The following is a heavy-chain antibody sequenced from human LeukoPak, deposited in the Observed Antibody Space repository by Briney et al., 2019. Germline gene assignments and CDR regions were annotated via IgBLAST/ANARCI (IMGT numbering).Heavy chain of an antibody. J-gene: IGHJ4*02. D-gene: IGHD2-15*01. V-gene: IGHV3-23*01. CDR1: GFTFSNYA. Sequence: GGSLRLSCAASGFTFSNYAMSWVRQAPGKGLEWVSGISGSGGETFYADSVKGRFTISRDNFKNTLFLRMKSLRAEDTAVYYCAKDSVVVAGLVNYFDSWGQGTLVTVSS. CDR3: AKDSVVVAGLVNYFDS. CDR2: ISGSGGET.